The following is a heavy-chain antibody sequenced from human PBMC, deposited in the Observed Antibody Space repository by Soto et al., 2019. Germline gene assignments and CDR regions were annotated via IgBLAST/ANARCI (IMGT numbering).Heavy chain of an antibody. CDR1: GFTFSNYA. V-gene: IGHV3-30*04. D-gene: IGHD3-22*01. J-gene: IGHJ4*02. CDR2: VSYDGSNK. CDR3: AKDTYYYDRSGYYTYDH. Sequence: PGGSLRLSCAASGFTFSNYAMHWVRQAPGKGLEWVASVSYDGSNKHYADSVKGRFTISRDNSRNTLDLQMNSLRAEDTAVYYCAKDTYYYDRSGYYTYDHWGQGTQVTVSS.